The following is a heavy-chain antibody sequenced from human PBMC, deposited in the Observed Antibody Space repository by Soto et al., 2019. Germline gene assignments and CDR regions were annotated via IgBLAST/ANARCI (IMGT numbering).Heavy chain of an antibody. CDR1: GFTFSDYA. D-gene: IGHD6-19*01. J-gene: IGHJ4*02. CDR2: VSHDGRNT. CDR3: AKGGRQWLVTSDFNY. Sequence: VQLVESGGGVVQPGRSLRLSCAASGFTFSDYAMHWVRQAPGKGLEWVAVVSHDGRNTHYADSVKGRFTITRDSSKNTVSLEMTSLRAEDTAVYYCAKGGRQWLVTSDFNYWGQGVLVTVSS. V-gene: IGHV3-30*18.